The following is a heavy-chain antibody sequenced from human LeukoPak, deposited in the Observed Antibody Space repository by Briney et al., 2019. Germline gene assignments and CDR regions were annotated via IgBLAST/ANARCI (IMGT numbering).Heavy chain of an antibody. J-gene: IGHJ4*02. D-gene: IGHD6-6*01. Sequence: GGSLRLSCAASGFTFSNAWMSWVRQAPGKGLELVGRIKSKTDGGTTDYAAPVKGRFSISRDDSKNTLYLQMNSLKTEDTAVYYCTTDRAIAVHPLFDYWGQGTLVTVSS. CDR3: TTDRAIAVHPLFDY. V-gene: IGHV3-15*01. CDR1: GFTFSNAW. CDR2: IKSKTDGGTT.